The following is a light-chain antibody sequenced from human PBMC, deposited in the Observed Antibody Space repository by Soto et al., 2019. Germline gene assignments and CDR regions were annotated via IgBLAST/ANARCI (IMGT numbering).Light chain of an antibody. CDR2: EVS. J-gene: IGLJ2*01. Sequence: QSLLTHPASVSASPGQSIAISCTGTSSDVGGYNYVSWYQQHPGKAPKLLIYEVSNWPAGVSNRFSCSKSGNTASLTISGLQPEDEADYYCSSYTSSSTLIFGGGTKVTVL. V-gene: IGLV2-14*01. CDR1: SSDVGGYNY. CDR3: SSYTSSSTLI.